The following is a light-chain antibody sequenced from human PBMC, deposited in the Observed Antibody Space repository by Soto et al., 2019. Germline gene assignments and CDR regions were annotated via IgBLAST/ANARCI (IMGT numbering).Light chain of an antibody. CDR3: CSYTSSTTVI. Sequence: QSALTQPASLSGSPGQSITISCTGTSSDIGGYSYVSWFQQHPGKAPKVMIYNVNNRPSGVSNRFSGSKSGNTASLTISGLQAEDEADYYCCSYTSSTTVIFGGGTKVTVL. CDR1: SSDIGGYSY. V-gene: IGLV2-14*01. J-gene: IGLJ2*01. CDR2: NVN.